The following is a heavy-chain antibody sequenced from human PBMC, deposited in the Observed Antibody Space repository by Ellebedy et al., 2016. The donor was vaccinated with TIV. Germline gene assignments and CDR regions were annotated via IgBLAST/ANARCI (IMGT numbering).Heavy chain of an antibody. CDR3: ARESEASGGDY. J-gene: IGHJ4*02. Sequence: ASVKVSXXASGYTFTNYGINWVRQAPGQRLEWMGWSSNGNTNYAQKFQGRVTMTTDTSTSTAYMELRSLRSDDTAVYYCARESEASGGDYWGQGTLVTVSS. D-gene: IGHD3-16*01. CDR2: SSNGNT. V-gene: IGHV1-18*01. CDR1: GYTFTNYG.